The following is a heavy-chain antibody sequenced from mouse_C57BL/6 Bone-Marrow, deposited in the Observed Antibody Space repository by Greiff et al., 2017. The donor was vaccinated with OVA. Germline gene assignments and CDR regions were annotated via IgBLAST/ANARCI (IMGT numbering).Heavy chain of an antibody. V-gene: IGHV2-5*01. Sequence: VQLQESGPGLVQPSQSLSITCTVSGFSLTSYGVHWVRQSPGKGLEWLGVIWRGGSTDYNAAFMSRLSITKDNSKSQVFFKMNSLQADDTAIYYCAKDYGNQYYYAMDYWGQGTSVTVSS. D-gene: IGHD2-1*01. J-gene: IGHJ4*01. CDR1: GFSLTSYG. CDR2: IWRGGST. CDR3: AKDYGNQYYYAMDY.